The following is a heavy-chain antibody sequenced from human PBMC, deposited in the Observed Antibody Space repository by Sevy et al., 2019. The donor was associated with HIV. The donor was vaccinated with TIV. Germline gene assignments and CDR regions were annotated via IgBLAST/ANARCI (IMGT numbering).Heavy chain of an antibody. CDR1: GDSINNGNHW. Sequence: SETLSLTCTVSGDSINNGNHWWSWVRQPAGKGLEWIGRIYRSGRSIMYNPSLERRVTISVDTSKNQFSLKVTSVIAADTAIYYCARDGILRDYWHGLVVWGQGTTVTVSS. CDR2: IYRSGRS. CDR3: ARDGILRDYWHGLVV. V-gene: IGHV4-61*02. J-gene: IGHJ6*02. D-gene: IGHD2-8*02.